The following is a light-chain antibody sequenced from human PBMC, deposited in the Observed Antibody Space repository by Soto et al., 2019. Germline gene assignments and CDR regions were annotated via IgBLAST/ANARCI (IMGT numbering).Light chain of an antibody. CDR2: AAS. CDR3: QQYNNWPRT. Sequence: PGERVTLSCRASQSVSSSYLTWYQQKPGQAPRLLIYAASTRATGIPARFSGSGSGTEFTLTISSLQSEDFAVYYCQQYNNWPRTFGQGTKVDI. CDR1: QSVSSSY. V-gene: IGKV3-15*01. J-gene: IGKJ1*01.